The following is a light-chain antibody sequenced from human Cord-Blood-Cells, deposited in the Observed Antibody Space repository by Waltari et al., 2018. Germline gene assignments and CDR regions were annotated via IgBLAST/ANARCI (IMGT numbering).Light chain of an antibody. CDR1: SSDVGGYNY. Sequence: QSALTQPASVSGSPGQSITISCTGTSSDVGGYNYVSWYQLHPGKAPKLMIYDVSNRPSGVSNRFSGSKSGNTASLTISGLRAEDEADYYCSSYTSSSTLVFGGGTKLTVL. V-gene: IGLV2-14*01. J-gene: IGLJ2*01. CDR2: DVS. CDR3: SSYTSSSTLV.